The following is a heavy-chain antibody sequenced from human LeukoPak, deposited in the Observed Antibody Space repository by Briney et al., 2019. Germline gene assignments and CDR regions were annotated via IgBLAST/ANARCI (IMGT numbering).Heavy chain of an antibody. V-gene: IGHV3-15*01. CDR1: GFTDSNAW. D-gene: IGHD6-6*01. Sequence: GGYLRLSCAASGFTDSNAWMSWVRQAPGKGLEWVGRIKSKTDGGTTDYAAPVKGRFTISRDDSKNTLYLQMNSLKTEDTAVFYCTSHEYSSLPFDYWGQGTLVTVSS. CDR2: IKSKTDGGTT. CDR3: TSHEYSSLPFDY. J-gene: IGHJ4*02.